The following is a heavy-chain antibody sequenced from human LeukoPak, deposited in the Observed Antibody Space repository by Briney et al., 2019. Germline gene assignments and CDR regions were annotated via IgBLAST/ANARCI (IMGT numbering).Heavy chain of an antibody. V-gene: IGHV1-69*13. CDR3: ARQTDSGYVYFDY. Sequence: GASVKVSCKASGGTFSSYAISWVRQAPGQGLEWMGGIIPIFGTANYAQKFQGRVTITADESTSTAYMELSSLRSEDTAVYYCARQTDSGYVYFDYWGQGTLVTVSS. J-gene: IGHJ4*02. D-gene: IGHD5-12*01. CDR1: GGTFSSYA. CDR2: IIPIFGTA.